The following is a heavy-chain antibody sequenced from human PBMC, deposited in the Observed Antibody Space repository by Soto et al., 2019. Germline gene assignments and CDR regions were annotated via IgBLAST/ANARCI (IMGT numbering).Heavy chain of an antibody. CDR2: NYYSGIT. CDR1: Y. D-gene: IGHD6-6*01. V-gene: IGHV4-31*02. CDR3: ARGSSIAGLYYGMDV. Sequence: YWTWIRQHPGKGLEWIGYNYYSGITYYSPSLKSRVTISLDTSKNQFSLKLSSVTAADTAVYYCARGSSIAGLYYGMDVWGQGTTVTVSS. J-gene: IGHJ6*02.